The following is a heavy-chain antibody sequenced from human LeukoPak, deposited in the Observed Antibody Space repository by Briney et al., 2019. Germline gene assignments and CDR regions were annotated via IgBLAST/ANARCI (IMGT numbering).Heavy chain of an antibody. CDR1: GYTFTSYD. V-gene: IGHV1-8*01. J-gene: IGHJ4*02. Sequence: ASVKVSCKASGYTFTSYDINWVRQATGQGLEWMGWMNPNSGNTGYAQKFQGRVTMTRNTSISTAYMELSSLRSEDTAVYYCARASIAVAGTGFGYWGQGTLVTVSS. CDR2: MNPNSGNT. D-gene: IGHD6-19*01. CDR3: ARASIAVAGTGFGY.